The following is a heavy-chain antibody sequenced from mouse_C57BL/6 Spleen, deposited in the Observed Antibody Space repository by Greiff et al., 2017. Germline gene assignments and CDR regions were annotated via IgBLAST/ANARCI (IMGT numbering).Heavy chain of an antibody. Sequence: QVQLQQSGAELVKPGASVKMSCKASGYTFTSYWITWVKPRPGQGLEWIGAIYPGSGSTNYNEKFKSKATLTVDTSSSTAYMQLRSLTSADSAVYYYGRTYYDYSVAYWGQGTMVTVSA. CDR3: GRTYYDYSVAY. CDR2: IYPGSGST. CDR1: GYTFTSYW. J-gene: IGHJ3*01. D-gene: IGHD2-4*01. V-gene: IGHV1-55*01.